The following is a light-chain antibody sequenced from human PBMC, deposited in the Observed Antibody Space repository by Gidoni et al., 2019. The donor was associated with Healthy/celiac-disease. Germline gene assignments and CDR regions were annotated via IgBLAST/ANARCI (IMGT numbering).Light chain of an antibody. Sequence: EIVLTQPPATLSLSPGERATLSCRASQCVSSYLAWYQQKPGQAPRLLIYDASNRATGIPARFSGSGSGTDFTLTISSLEPEDFAVYYCQQRSNWPPLTFXGXTKVEIK. CDR1: QCVSSY. CDR3: QQRSNWPPLT. CDR2: DAS. V-gene: IGKV3-11*01. J-gene: IGKJ4*01.